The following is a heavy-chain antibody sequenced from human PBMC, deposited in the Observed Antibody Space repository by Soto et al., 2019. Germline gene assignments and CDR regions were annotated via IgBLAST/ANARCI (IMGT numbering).Heavy chain of an antibody. CDR1: GGSIISSY. Sequence: PSETLSLTCTVSGGSIISSYWSWSRQPPGKGLEWIAYIYYSGTTNYNPSLESRVTTSIDTSKNQFSLRLTSVTAADTAVYYCARSVVHQWLVHDAFDIWGQGTLVTVSS. D-gene: IGHD6-19*01. CDR2: IYYSGTT. J-gene: IGHJ3*02. V-gene: IGHV4-59*01. CDR3: ARSVVHQWLVHDAFDI.